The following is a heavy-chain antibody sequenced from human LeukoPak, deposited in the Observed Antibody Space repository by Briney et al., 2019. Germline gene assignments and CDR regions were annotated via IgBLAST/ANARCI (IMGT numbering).Heavy chain of an antibody. CDR1: GFNFDDYA. V-gene: IGHV3-9*01. D-gene: IGHD1-26*01. J-gene: IGHJ4*02. CDR2: ISWNSGSM. Sequence: QPGRSLRLSCAASGFNFDDYAMHWVRQAPGKGLEWVSGISWNSGSMVYADSVKGRFTISRDNAKTSLYLQMNSLRADDTALYYCAKAVYRSSGSYSDFWGQGTLVTVSS. CDR3: AKAVYRSSGSYSDF.